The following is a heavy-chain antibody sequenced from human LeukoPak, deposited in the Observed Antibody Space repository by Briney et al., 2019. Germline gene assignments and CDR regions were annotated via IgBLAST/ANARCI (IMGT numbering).Heavy chain of an antibody. Sequence: GESLKISCKGSGSRFTSYWIGWVRQLPGKGLEGMGIIYPGDSDTRYSPSFQGQVTISADKSISTAYLQWSSLKASDTAMYYCARPGGDDSSGYLRMLDYWGRGNLVTVSS. CDR3: ARPGGDDSSGYLRMLDY. CDR2: IYPGDSDT. J-gene: IGHJ4*02. D-gene: IGHD3-22*01. CDR1: GSRFTSYW. V-gene: IGHV5-51*01.